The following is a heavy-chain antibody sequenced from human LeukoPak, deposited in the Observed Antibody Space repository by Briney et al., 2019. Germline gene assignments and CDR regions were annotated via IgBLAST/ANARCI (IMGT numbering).Heavy chain of an antibody. Sequence: SETLSLTCTVSGGSISSYYWSWIRQPPGKGLEGIGYIYYSGSTNYNPSLKSRVTISVDTSKNQFSLKLSSVTAADTGVYYCARAGGVYSDAFEIWGQGTMVTASS. CDR1: GGSISSYY. CDR2: IYYSGST. CDR3: ARAGGVYSDAFEI. J-gene: IGHJ3*02. D-gene: IGHD3-3*01. V-gene: IGHV4-59*01.